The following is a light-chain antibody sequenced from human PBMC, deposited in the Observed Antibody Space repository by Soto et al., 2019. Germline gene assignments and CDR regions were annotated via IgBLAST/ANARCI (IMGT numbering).Light chain of an antibody. J-gene: IGLJ3*02. CDR1: NSNIGAGYD. CDR2: GDN. V-gene: IGLV1-40*01. Sequence: QAVVTQPPSVSGAPGQRVTISCTGGNSNIGAGYDVHWYRQISGTAPKLLIYGDNNRPSGVPDRFSGSKSGTSASLAITGLQAEDEADYYCHSYDGGLSGSVFGGGTKVTVL. CDR3: HSYDGGLSGSV.